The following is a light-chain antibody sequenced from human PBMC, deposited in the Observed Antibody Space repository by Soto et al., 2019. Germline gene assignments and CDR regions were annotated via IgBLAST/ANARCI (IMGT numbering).Light chain of an antibody. CDR1: QSVSSS. CDR3: QQRSNWPPWT. CDR2: DAS. Sequence: EIVLTQSPATLALSPGERATLSCRASQSVSSSLVWYQQKPGQAPRLLIYDASNRAPGIPTRFSGSGSGTDFTLTISSLEPEDFAIYYCQQRSNWPPWTFGQGTKVDIK. V-gene: IGKV3-11*01. J-gene: IGKJ1*01.